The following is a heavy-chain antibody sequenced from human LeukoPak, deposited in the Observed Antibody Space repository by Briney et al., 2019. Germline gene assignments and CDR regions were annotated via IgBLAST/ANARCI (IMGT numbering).Heavy chain of an antibody. J-gene: IGHJ4*02. Sequence: GGSLRLSCAASGFTFSSYSMNWVRQAPGKGLEWVSYISSSSSTIYYADSVKGRFTISRDNSKNTLYLQMNSLRAEDTAVYYCAKDPGYGLSNYFDYWGQGTLVTVSS. CDR3: AKDPGYGLSNYFDY. CDR1: GFTFSSYS. V-gene: IGHV3-48*01. CDR2: ISSSSSTI. D-gene: IGHD2/OR15-2a*01.